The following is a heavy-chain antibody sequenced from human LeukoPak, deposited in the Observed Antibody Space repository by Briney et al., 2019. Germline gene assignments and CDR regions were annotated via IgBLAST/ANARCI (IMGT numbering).Heavy chain of an antibody. CDR1: GFTFSSYS. CDR2: ISSSSSYI. Sequence: KTGGSLRLSCAASGFTFSSYSMNWVRQAPGKGLEWVSSISSSSSYIYYADSVKGRFTISRDNAKNSLYLQMNSLRAEDTAVYYCARPGGVYSWAGAAFDYWGQGTLVTVSS. CDR3: ARPGGVYSWAGAAFDY. J-gene: IGHJ4*02. D-gene: IGHD3-16*01. V-gene: IGHV3-21*01.